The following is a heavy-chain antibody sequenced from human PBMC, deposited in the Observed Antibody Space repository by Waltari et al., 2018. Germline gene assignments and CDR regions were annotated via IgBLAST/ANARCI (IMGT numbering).Heavy chain of an antibody. CDR3: ARGLEGGYCSSTSCPYYYYYMDV. V-gene: IGHV3-7*01. CDR1: GFTFSSYW. Sequence: EVQLVESGGGLVKPGGSLRLSCAASGFTFSSYWMSWVRQAPGKGLECVANIKQDGSEKYYVDSVKGRFTISRDNAKNSLYLQMNSLRAEDTAVYYCARGLEGGYCSSTSCPYYYYYMDVWGKGTTVTISS. J-gene: IGHJ6*03. D-gene: IGHD2-2*01. CDR2: IKQDGSEK.